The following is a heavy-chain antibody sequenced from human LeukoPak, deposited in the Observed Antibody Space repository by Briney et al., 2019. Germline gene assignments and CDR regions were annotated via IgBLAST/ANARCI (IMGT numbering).Heavy chain of an antibody. CDR3: ARFWVWAFDI. Sequence: GGSLRLSCAASGFTVSSNYMSWVRQAPGKGLEWVSVIYSGGSTYYADSVKGRFTISTDNSKNTLYLQMNSLRAEDTAVYYCARFWVWAFDIWGQGTMVTVSS. J-gene: IGHJ3*02. CDR2: IYSGGST. D-gene: IGHD3-16*01. V-gene: IGHV3-66*01. CDR1: GFTVSSNY.